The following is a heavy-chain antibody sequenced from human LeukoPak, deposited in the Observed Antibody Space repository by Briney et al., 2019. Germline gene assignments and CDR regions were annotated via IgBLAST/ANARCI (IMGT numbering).Heavy chain of an antibody. V-gene: IGHV3-11*01. CDR1: GFTFSDYY. D-gene: IGHD3-22*01. CDR2: ISSSGTTI. Sequence: PGGSLRLSCAASGFTFSDYYMNWIRQTPGKGLEWISYISSSGTTIYYADSVKGRFTISRDNAKNSLYLQMNTLRAEDTAVYYCAGNAPIYSDGNAYLHNWGQGTLVTVSS. J-gene: IGHJ4*02. CDR3: AGNAPIYSDGNAYLHN.